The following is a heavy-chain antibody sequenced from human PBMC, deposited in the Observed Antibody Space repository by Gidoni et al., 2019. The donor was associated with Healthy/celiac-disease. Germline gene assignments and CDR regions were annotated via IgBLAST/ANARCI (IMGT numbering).Heavy chain of an antibody. V-gene: IGHV3-23*01. J-gene: IGHJ4*02. CDR3: AKARYSSSWGYYFDY. CDR1: VFTFSSYA. D-gene: IGHD6-13*01. Sequence: EVQLLESGGGLVQPGGSLRLSCAASVFTFSSYAMSCVRQAPGKGLEWFSAISGSGGSTYYADSVKGRFTISRDNSKNTLYLKMNSLRAEDTAVYYCAKARYSSSWGYYFDYWGQGTLVTVSS. CDR2: ISGSGGST.